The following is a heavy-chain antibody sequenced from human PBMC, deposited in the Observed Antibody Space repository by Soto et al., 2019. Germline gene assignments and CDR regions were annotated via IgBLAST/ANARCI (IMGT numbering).Heavy chain of an antibody. V-gene: IGHV3-23*01. CDR2: ISGSGGST. D-gene: IGHD3-10*01. CDR3: AKKVNSGPGSQYFDY. CDR1: GFTFSSYA. J-gene: IGHJ4*02. Sequence: GGSLRLSCAASGFTFSSYAMSWVRQAPGKGLEWVSAISGSGGSTYYADSVKGRFTISRDNSKNMLFLQMNSLRAEDTAIYYCAKKVNSGPGSQYFDYWGQGTLVTVSS.